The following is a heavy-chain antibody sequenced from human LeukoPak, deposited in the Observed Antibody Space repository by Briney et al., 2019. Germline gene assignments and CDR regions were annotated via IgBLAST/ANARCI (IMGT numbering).Heavy chain of an antibody. V-gene: IGHV3-7*01. CDR2: INPDGSGI. J-gene: IGHJ4*02. Sequence: GGSLRLSCAASGFTLSSDYMSWVRQTPGKGLEWVAKINPDGSGIAYGDSVKGRFSISRDNAKNSLYLQMNSLRADDTAIYYCARDPAYGALDYWGKGILVTVSS. CDR1: GFTLSSDY. D-gene: IGHD4-17*01. CDR3: ARDPAYGALDY.